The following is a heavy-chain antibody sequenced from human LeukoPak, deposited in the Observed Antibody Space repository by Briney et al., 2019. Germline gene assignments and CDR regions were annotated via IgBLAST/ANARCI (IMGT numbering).Heavy chain of an antibody. CDR1: GYTFSCYG. CDR2: IWYDGSNK. J-gene: IGHJ4*02. V-gene: IGHV3-33*01. Sequence: GGSLRLSCAASGYTFSCYGMHWVRQAPGKGLEGVAVIWYDGSNKYYADSVKGRFTISRDNSKNTLYLQMNSLRAEDTAVYYCARGLASYYYGSGRPTPLDYWGQGTLVTVSS. D-gene: IGHD3-10*01. CDR3: ARGLASYYYGSGRPTPLDY.